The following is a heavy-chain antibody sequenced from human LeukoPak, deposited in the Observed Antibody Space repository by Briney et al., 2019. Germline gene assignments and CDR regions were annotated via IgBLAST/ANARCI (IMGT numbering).Heavy chain of an antibody. D-gene: IGHD4-17*01. Sequence: PGGSLRLSCAASGFTFSSYSMSWVRQAPGKGLEWVSSISSSSSYRYYADSVKGRFTISRDNAKNSLYLQMNSLRAEDTAVYYCARDRTASDYWGQGTLVTVSS. CDR3: ARDRTASDY. J-gene: IGHJ4*02. CDR1: GFTFSSYS. V-gene: IGHV3-21*01. CDR2: ISSSSSYR.